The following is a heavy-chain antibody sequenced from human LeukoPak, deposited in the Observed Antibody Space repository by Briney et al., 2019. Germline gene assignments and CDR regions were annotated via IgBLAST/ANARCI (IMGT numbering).Heavy chain of an antibody. V-gene: IGHV3-23*01. D-gene: IGHD2-21*02. J-gene: IGHJ4*02. Sequence: RGALRLSCAASLFSFTTYAMAWVRHGPRKGVEWVSFINGQGTSTHYADSVTGQFTNSRDKSKNTMFLQMDSLRVDDTAIYYCPKYVGATTLFDSWGQGTLVTVSS. CDR1: LFSFTTYA. CDR3: PKYVGATTLFDS. CDR2: INGQGTST.